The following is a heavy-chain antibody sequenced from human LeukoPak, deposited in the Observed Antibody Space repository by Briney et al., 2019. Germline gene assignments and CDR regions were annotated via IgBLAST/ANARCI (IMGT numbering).Heavy chain of an antibody. CDR3: AKDKAGGYLSYFDY. Sequence: GGSLRLSCAASGFAFSSDAMSWVRLAPGKGLEWVSLIRGDSSLIEYADSVKGRFTISRDNSKNTLYLQMDSLRAEGTAVYYCAKDKAGGYLSYFDYWGQGTLVTVSS. CDR1: GFAFSSDA. CDR2: IRGDSSLI. J-gene: IGHJ4*02. V-gene: IGHV3-23*01. D-gene: IGHD5-12*01.